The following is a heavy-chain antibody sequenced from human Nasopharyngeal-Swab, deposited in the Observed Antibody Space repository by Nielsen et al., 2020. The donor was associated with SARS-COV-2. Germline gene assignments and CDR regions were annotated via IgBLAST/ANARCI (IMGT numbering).Heavy chain of an antibody. Sequence: WERQAPGQGLEWMGWINTNTGNPTYAQGFTGRFVFSLDTSVSTAYLQISSLKAEDTAVYYCARDAILWFGELLIWFDPWGQGTLVTVSS. D-gene: IGHD3-10*01. CDR2: INTNTGNP. CDR3: ARDAILWFGELLIWFDP. J-gene: IGHJ5*02. V-gene: IGHV7-4-1*02.